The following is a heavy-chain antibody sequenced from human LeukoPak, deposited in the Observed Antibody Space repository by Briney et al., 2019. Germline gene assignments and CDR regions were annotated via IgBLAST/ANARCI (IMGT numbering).Heavy chain of an antibody. CDR1: GGSISSSSYY. CDR2: IYYSGST. Sequence: PSETLSLTCTVSGGSISSSSYYWGWIRQPPGKGLEWIGYIYYSGSTNYNPSLKSRVTISVDTSKNQFSLKLSSVTAADTAVHYCARDSGYCSSTSCYKVFDYWGQGTLVTVSS. CDR3: ARDSGYCSSTSCYKVFDY. D-gene: IGHD2-2*02. V-gene: IGHV4-61*01. J-gene: IGHJ4*02.